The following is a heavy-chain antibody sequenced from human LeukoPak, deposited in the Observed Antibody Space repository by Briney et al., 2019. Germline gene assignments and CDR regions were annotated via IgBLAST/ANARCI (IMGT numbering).Heavy chain of an antibody. CDR2: INHSGST. CDR3: ARLNWRYCSGGSCSTNWFDR. CDR1: GGSFSGYY. V-gene: IGHV4-34*01. J-gene: IGHJ5*02. D-gene: IGHD2-15*01. Sequence: SETLSLTCAVYGGSFSGYYWSWVRQPPGKGLEWVGEINHSGSTNYNTSLKSRVTISVDTSKNQFSLKLSSATAADTAVYYCARLNWRYCSGGSCSTNWFDRWGQGTLVTASS.